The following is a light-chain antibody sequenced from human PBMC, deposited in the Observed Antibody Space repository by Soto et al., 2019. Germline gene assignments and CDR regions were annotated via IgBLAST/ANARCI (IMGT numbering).Light chain of an antibody. Sequence: QSVLTQPPSVSGSPGQSVTISCTGTSTDFVSYNRVSWYQQPPGTAPKLMIYEVSKRPSGVPDRFSGSKSGNTASLTISGLQAEDEADYYCSSYTSSNTLYVFGTGTKVTVL. CDR1: STDFVSYNR. CDR2: EVS. J-gene: IGLJ1*01. CDR3: SSYTSSNTLYV. V-gene: IGLV2-18*02.